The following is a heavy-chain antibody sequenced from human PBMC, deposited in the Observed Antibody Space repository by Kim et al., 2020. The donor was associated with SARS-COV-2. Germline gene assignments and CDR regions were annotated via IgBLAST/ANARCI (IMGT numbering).Heavy chain of an antibody. J-gene: IGHJ5*02. Sequence: ASVKVSCKASGYTFTSYYMHWVRQAPGQGLEWMGIINPSGGSTSYAQKFQGRVTMTRDTSTSTVYMELSSLRSEDTAVYYCARGITGTTKTNNWFDPWGQGTLVTVSS. CDR1: GYTFTSYY. CDR3: ARGITGTTKTNNWFDP. CDR2: INPSGGST. D-gene: IGHD1-7*01. V-gene: IGHV1-46*01.